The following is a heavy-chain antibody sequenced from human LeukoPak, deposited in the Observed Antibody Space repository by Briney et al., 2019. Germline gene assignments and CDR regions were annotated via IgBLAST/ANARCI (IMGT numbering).Heavy chain of an antibody. Sequence: GSLRLSCAASGLTFSSYAMNWVRQAPGKGLEWVSTISYSGGSTYYVDSVKGRFTISRDNSENTLYLQLNSLRAADTAVYYCAKAASGSYLYYFDYWGQGTLVTVSS. CDR1: GLTFSSYA. CDR3: AKAASGSYLYYFDY. CDR2: ISYSGGST. D-gene: IGHD1-26*01. V-gene: IGHV3-23*01. J-gene: IGHJ4*02.